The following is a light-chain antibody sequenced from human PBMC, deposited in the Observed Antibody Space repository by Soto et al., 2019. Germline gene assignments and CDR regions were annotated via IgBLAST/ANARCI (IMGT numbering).Light chain of an antibody. Sequence: EIVMTQSPATLSVSPGEGATLSCWASQSVGGNLAWYQQKPGQAPRLLIYGASTRATGIPARFSGSGSGTEFTLTISSLQSEDFAVYSCQQYNKWPLTFGGGTKVEIK. V-gene: IGKV3-15*01. CDR1: QSVGGN. CDR2: GAS. CDR3: QQYNKWPLT. J-gene: IGKJ4*01.